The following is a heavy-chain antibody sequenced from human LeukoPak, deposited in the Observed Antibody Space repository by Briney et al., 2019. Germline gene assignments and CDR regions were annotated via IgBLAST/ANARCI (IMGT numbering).Heavy chain of an antibody. J-gene: IGHJ4*02. V-gene: IGHV3-23*01. CDR1: GFTFSSYA. CDR2: ISGSGGST. D-gene: IGHD6-13*01. Sequence: PGGSLRLSCAASGFTFSSYAMSWVRQAPGKGLEWVSAISGSGGSTYYADSVKGRFTISRDNSKNTLYLQMNSLRAEDTAVYYCAKDRGIAAAGPEYYFDYWGQGTLVTVSS. CDR3: AKDRGIAAAGPEYYFDY.